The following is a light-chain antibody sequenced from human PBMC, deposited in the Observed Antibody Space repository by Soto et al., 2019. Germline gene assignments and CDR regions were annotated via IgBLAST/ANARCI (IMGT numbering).Light chain of an antibody. J-gene: IGKJ2*01. Sequence: EIVLTQSPGTLSLSPGERATLSCRASQSVSSSHLAWYQQKPGQAPRLFMYGASNRATGIPDRFSGSGSGKDFTLSISRLEPEDFAVYYCQHYGSSPRTFGQGTKX. CDR1: QSVSSSH. CDR3: QHYGSSPRT. CDR2: GAS. V-gene: IGKV3-20*01.